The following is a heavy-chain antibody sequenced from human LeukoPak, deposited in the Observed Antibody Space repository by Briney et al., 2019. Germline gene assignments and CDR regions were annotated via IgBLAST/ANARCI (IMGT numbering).Heavy chain of an antibody. CDR3: ARFTMVRGGVV. D-gene: IGHD3-10*01. CDR2: INPNSGGT. CDR1: GYTFTSYY. J-gene: IGHJ6*04. V-gene: IGHV1-2*02. Sequence: ASVKVSCKASGYTFTSYYMHWVRPAPGQGLGWMGWINPNSGGTNYAQKFQGRVTMTRDTSISTAYMELSRLRSDDTAVYYCARFTMVRGGVVWGKGTTVTVSS.